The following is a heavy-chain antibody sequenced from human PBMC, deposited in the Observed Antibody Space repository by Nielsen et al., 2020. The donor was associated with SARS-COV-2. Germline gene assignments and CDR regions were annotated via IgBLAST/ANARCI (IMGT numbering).Heavy chain of an antibody. D-gene: IGHD6-13*01. CDR1: GFTVSSNY. Sequence: GESLKISCAASGFTVSSNYMSWVRQAPGKGLEWVSVIYSVGSTYYADSVKGRFTISRDNSKNTLYLQMNSLRAEDTAVYYCARGMGIAAAVPYFDYWGQGTLVTVSS. J-gene: IGHJ4*02. V-gene: IGHV3-66*01. CDR2: IYSVGST. CDR3: ARGMGIAAAVPYFDY.